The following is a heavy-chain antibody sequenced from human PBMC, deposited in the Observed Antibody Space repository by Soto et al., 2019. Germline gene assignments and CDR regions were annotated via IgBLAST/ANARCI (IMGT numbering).Heavy chain of an antibody. V-gene: IGHV1-8*01. D-gene: IGHD4-17*01. CDR3: ARAPDYGDLGRWFDP. J-gene: IGHJ5*02. Sequence: ASVKVSCKASGYSFTSFDINWVRQVTGQGLEWMGWMNPNSGHTGYAQKFQGRVTMTRNTSISTAYLELSSLKSEDTAVYYCARAPDYGDLGRWFDPWGQGTLVTV. CDR1: GYSFTSFD. CDR2: MNPNSGHT.